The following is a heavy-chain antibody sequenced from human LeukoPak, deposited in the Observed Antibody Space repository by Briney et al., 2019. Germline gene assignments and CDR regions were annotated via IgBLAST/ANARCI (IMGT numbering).Heavy chain of an antibody. CDR2: ITAYNGNT. CDR3: AREAPARSYDF. J-gene: IGHJ4*02. CDR1: GYTFTSYG. V-gene: IGHV1-18*01. D-gene: IGHD3-3*01. Sequence: ASVKVSCKASGYTFTSYGISWVGPAPGQGLGWMGWITAYNGNTNYAQKLQARVTITTDTSTTTAYMELRSLRSDDTAVYYCAREAPARSYDFWGQGTLVTVHS.